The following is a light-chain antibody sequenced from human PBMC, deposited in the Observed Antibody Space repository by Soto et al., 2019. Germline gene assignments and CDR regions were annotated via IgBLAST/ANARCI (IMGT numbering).Light chain of an antibody. Sequence: EIVLTQSPGTLSFSPGEGATLSCRASQSVSRSDLAWYQQKPGQAPRLLIYGASSRATGIPDRFSGSGSGTDFTLTISRMEPEDFAVYYCQQFSSTPSWTFGQGTKVDIK. CDR1: QSVSRSD. V-gene: IGKV3-20*01. CDR3: QQFSSTPSWT. J-gene: IGKJ1*01. CDR2: GAS.